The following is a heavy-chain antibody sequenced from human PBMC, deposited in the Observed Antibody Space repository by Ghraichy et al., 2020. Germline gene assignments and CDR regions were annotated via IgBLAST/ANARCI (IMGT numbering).Heavy chain of an antibody. CDR2: IDYSGST. Sequence: SETLSLTCTVSGGSISSSSYYWGWIRQPPGKGLEWMGSIDYSGSTYYNPSLKSRVTISVDTSKNQFSLKLSSVTAADTAVYYCARGGFMIVVLSHTYYFDSSGPLSLVTVSS. D-gene: IGHD3-22*01. CDR1: GGSISSSSYY. CDR3: ARGGFMIVVLSHTYYFDS. J-gene: IGHJ4*02. V-gene: IGHV4-39*07.